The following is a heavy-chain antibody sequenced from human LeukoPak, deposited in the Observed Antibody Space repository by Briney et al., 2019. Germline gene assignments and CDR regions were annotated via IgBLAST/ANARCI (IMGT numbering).Heavy chain of an antibody. CDR3: ARRSVYDY. V-gene: IGHV3-11*01. Sequence: GGSLRLYCAASGFTFSDYYMSWIRQAPGKRLEWLSYIRGSGSDIQYVDSVKGRFTISRDNAKNSLYLQLNSLRAEDTAVYYCARRSVYDYWGQGTLVTVSS. J-gene: IGHJ4*02. CDR2: IRGSGSDI. CDR1: GFTFSDYY.